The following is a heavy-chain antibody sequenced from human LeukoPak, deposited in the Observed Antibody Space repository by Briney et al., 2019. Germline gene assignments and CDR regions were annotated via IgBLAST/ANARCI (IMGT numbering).Heavy chain of an antibody. CDR3: ARGHVRSFDY. Sequence: GASVKVSCKTSGYTFTVYDINRVRQAPGKGHEWRGWMNHNSGNTGYAKKFQGRVTMTRNTAITTAYMELSSLTPDDTAVYYCARGHVRSFDYWGQGTLVIASS. D-gene: IGHD3-10*02. CDR2: MNHNSGNT. CDR1: GYTFTVYD. J-gene: IGHJ4*02. V-gene: IGHV1-8*01.